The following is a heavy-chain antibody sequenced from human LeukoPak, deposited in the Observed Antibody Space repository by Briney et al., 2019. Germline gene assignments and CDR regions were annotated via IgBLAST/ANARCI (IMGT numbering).Heavy chain of an antibody. CDR2: INPNSGGT. J-gene: IGHJ5*02. CDR3: ARGRITMVRGVITPRPDWFDP. Sequence: ASVKVSCKASGYTFTGYYMHWVRQAPGQGLEWMGRINPNSGGTNYAQKFQGRVAMTRDTSISTAYMELSRLRSDDTAVYYCARGRITMVRGVITPRPDWFDPWGQGTLVTVSS. CDR1: GYTFTGYY. D-gene: IGHD3-10*01. V-gene: IGHV1-2*06.